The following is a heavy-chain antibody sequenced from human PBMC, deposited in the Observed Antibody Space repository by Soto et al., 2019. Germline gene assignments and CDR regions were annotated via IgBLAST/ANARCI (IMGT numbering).Heavy chain of an antibody. Sequence: QVTVKESGPVLVKPTETLTLTCTVSVFSLSNAGLGVSWIRQPPGKALEWLAHIFSNDEKSYSTSLKTRLTVSKDTSKSQVVLTMTNMDPVYTATYYCASTSSTSWYWFDPWGQGTLVTVSS. CDR1: VFSLSNAGLG. V-gene: IGHV2-26*04. CDR3: ASTSSTSWYWFDP. D-gene: IGHD6-13*01. CDR2: IFSNDEK. J-gene: IGHJ5*02.